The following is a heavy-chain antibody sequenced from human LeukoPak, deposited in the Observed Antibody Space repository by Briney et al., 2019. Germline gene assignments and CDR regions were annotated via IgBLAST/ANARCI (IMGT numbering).Heavy chain of an antibody. V-gene: IGHV3-30*18. CDR2: ISYDGSNK. CDR3: AKIAAAFDY. J-gene: IGHJ4*02. Sequence: GGSLRLSCAASGFTFSSYGMHWVRQAPGKGLEWVAVISYDGSNKYYVDSVKGRFTISRDNSKNTLYLQMNSLRAEDTAVYYCAKIAAAFDYWGQGTLVTVSS. CDR1: GFTFSSYG. D-gene: IGHD6-13*01.